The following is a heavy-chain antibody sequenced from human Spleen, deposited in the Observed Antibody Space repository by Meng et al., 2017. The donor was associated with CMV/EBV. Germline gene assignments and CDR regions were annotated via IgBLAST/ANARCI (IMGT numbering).Heavy chain of an antibody. D-gene: IGHD3-3*01. CDR2: INHSGST. CDR1: GGSFSGYY. CDR3: ARPLYYDFWSGYYRGWFDP. V-gene: IGHV4-34*01. J-gene: IGHJ5*02. Sequence: QVQLQQWGAGLLKPSETLSLTCAVYGGSFSGYYWSWIRQPPGKGLEWIGEINHSGSTNYNPSLKSRVTISVDTSKNQFSLKLSSVTAADTAVYYCARPLYYDFWSGYYRGWFDPWGQGTLVTVSS.